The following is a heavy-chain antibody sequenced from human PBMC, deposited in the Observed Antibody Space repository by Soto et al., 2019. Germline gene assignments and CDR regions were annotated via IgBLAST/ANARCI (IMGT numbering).Heavy chain of an antibody. V-gene: IGHV4-31*03. D-gene: IGHD6-6*01. J-gene: IGHJ4*02. CDR1: GGSISSGGYY. CDR2: IYYSGST. Sequence: SETLSLTCTVPGGSISSGGYYWSWIRQHPGKGLEWIGYIYYSGSTYYNPSLKSRVTISVDTSKNQFSLKLSSVTAADTAVYYCARVFSSSYLFDYWGQGTLVTVSS. CDR3: ARVFSSSYLFDY.